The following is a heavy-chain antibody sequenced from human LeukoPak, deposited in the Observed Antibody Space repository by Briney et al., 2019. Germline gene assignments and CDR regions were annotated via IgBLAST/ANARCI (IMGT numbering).Heavy chain of an antibody. CDR1: GSTLTELS. CDR2: FDTENGET. CDR3: ATLWFGRDWHYYCYGMDF. D-gene: IGHD3-10*01. V-gene: IGHV1-24*01. Sequence: ASVKLSCKVSGSTLTELSIHWVRQAPGQGLGWMGGFDTENGETIYAQKFQGRVTMTEDTSTDTAYMELSSLRSEDTAVYYCATLWFGRDWHYYCYGMDFWGQGTTVTVSS. J-gene: IGHJ6*02.